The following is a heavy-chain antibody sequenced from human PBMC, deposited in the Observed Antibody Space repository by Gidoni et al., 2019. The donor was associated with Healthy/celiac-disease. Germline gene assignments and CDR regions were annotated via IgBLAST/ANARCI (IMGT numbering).Heavy chain of an antibody. CDR3: AKDLRGRVRRYGLWEGMDV. V-gene: IGHV3-23*01. Sequence: EVQLLESGGGLVQPGGSLRLSCAASGFTFSSYAMSWVRQAPGKGLEWVSAISGSGGSTYYADSVKGRFTISRDNSKNTLYLQMNSLRAEDTAVYYCAKDLRGRVRRYGLWEGMDVWGQGTTVTVSS. CDR1: GFTFSSYA. D-gene: IGHD1-26*01. J-gene: IGHJ6*02. CDR2: ISGSGGST.